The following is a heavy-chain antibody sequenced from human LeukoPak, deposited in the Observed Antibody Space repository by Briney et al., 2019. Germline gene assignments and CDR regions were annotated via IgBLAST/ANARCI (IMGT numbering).Heavy chain of an antibody. J-gene: IGHJ4*02. Sequence: GGSLRLSCAASGFTVSRNYMTWVRQAPGKGLEWVSVIYSGGNTYYAESVKGRFTVSRDNSNNTLFLQMSSLRAEDTAVYYCAREDSSGYHYWGQGTLVTVSS. CDR2: IYSGGNT. V-gene: IGHV3-53*01. D-gene: IGHD6-19*01. CDR3: AREDSSGYHY. CDR1: GFTVSRNY.